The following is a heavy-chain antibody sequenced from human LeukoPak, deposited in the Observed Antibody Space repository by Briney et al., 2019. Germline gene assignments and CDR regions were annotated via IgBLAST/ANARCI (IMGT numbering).Heavy chain of an antibody. D-gene: IGHD2-8*01. V-gene: IGHV4-59*12. CDR3: ARRSPLYAGMMFDP. CDR1: GGSISSYY. J-gene: IGHJ5*02. CDR2: MSYSGTT. Sequence: PSETLSLTCTVSGGSISSYYWNWIRQPPGKGLEWIGYMSYSGTTNYNPSLKSRVTISVDTSKNQFSLKLSSVTAADTAVYYCARRSPLYAGMMFDPWGQGALVTVSS.